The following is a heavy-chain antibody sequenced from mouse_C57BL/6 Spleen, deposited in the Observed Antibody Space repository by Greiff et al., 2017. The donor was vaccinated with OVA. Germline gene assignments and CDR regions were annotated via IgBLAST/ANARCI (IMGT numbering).Heavy chain of an antibody. CDR2: INPSTGGT. CDR1: GYSFTGYY. V-gene: IGHV1-42*01. D-gene: IGHD3-2*02. CDR3: ARASSGYDY. J-gene: IGHJ2*01. Sequence: EVQLQQSGPELVKPGASVKISCKASGYSFTGYYMNWVKQSPEKSLEWIGEINPSTGGTTYNQKFKAKATLTVDNSSSTAYMQLQSLTSEDSAVYYCARASSGYDYWGQGTTLTVSS.